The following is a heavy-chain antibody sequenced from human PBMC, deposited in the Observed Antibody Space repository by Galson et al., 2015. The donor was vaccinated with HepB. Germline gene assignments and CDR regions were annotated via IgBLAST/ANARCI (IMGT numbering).Heavy chain of an antibody. CDR2: IYYRSKWYS. D-gene: IGHD2/OR15-2a*01. Sequence: CAISGDSVSSHSVAWRWIRQSPSRCLEGLGRIYYRSKWYSDYAVSVRGRITVNSDPSKNQFSLHLDSVTPDDTTVYYCVRYFGGFYFDTWGQGTLVTVSS. J-gene: IGHJ4*02. CDR1: GDSVSSHSVA. CDR3: VRYFGGFYFDT. V-gene: IGHV6-1*01.